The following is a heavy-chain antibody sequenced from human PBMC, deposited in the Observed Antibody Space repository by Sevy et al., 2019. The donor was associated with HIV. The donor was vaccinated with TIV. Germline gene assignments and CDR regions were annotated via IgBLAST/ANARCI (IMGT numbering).Heavy chain of an antibody. CDR1: GFTFSGYA. CDR2: ISGSGGST. V-gene: IGHV3-23*01. D-gene: IGHD3-10*01. CDR3: AKAPNGYYGSGREGYYFDY. Sequence: GGSLRLSCAASGFTFSGYAMSWVRQAPGKGLEWVSAISGSGGSTYYADSVKGRFTISRDNSKNTLYLQMNSLRAEDTAVYYCAKAPNGYYGSGREGYYFDYWGQGTLVTVSS. J-gene: IGHJ4*02.